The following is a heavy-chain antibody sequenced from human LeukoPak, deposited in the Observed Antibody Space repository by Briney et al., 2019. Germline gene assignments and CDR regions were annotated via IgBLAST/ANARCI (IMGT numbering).Heavy chain of an antibody. CDR3: ARGDYGDSMDY. D-gene: IGHD4-17*01. Sequence: ASVKVSCKAFGYTFDLYGINWVRQAPGQGLEWMGWISDYNGQTNYAQKFQGRVTMTTDTSTGTAYMEVRSLTSDDTAVYYCARGDYGDSMDYWGQGTLVSVSS. J-gene: IGHJ4*02. CDR1: GYTFDLYG. V-gene: IGHV1-18*01. CDR2: ISDYNGQT.